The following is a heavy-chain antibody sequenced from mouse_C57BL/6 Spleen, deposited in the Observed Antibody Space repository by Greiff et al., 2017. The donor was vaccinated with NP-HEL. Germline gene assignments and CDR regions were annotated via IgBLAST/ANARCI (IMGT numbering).Heavy chain of an antibody. J-gene: IGHJ3*01. Sequence: EVQLQQSGAELVRPGASVKLSCTASGFNIKDDYMHWVKQRPEQGLEWIGWIDPENGDTEYASKFQGKATITADTSSNTAYLQLSSLTSEDTAVYYCTSRWLLRFAYWGQGTLVTVSA. CDR1: GFNIKDDY. D-gene: IGHD2-3*01. V-gene: IGHV14-4*01. CDR3: TSRWLLRFAY. CDR2: IDPENGDT.